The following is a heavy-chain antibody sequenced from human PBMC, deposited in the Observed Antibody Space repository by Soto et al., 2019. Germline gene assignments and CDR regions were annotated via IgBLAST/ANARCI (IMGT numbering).Heavy chain of an antibody. V-gene: IGHV3-66*01. D-gene: IGHD6-19*01. J-gene: IGHJ3*02. CDR2: IYSGGST. Sequence: GGSLRLSCAASGFTFSSYSMNWVHQAPGKGLEWVSVIYSGGSTYYADSVKGRFTISRDNSKNTLYLQMNSLRAEDTAVYYCARDKYSSGWYNAFDIWGQGTMVTVSS. CDR3: ARDKYSSGWYNAFDI. CDR1: GFTFSSYS.